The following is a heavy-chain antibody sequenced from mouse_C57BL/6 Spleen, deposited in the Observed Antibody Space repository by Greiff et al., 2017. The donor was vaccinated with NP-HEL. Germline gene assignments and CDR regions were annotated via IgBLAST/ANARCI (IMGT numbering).Heavy chain of an antibody. D-gene: IGHD3-3*01. CDR1: GFSLTSYG. CDR2: IWSDGST. Sequence: VQLQQSGPGLVAPSQSLSITCTVSGFSLTSYGVHWVRQPPGKGLEWLVVIWSDGSTTYNSALKSRLSISKDNSKSQVFLKMNSLQTDDTAMYYCARHLGQGYAMDYWGQGTSVTVSS. CDR3: ARHLGQGYAMDY. J-gene: IGHJ4*01. V-gene: IGHV2-6-1*01.